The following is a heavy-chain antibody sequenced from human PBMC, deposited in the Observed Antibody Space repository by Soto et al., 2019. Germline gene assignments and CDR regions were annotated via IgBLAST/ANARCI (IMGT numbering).Heavy chain of an antibody. CDR2: INPSGGST. Sequence: ASVKVSCKASGYTFTSYYMHWVRQAPGQGLEWMGIINPSGGSTSYAQKFQGRVTMTRDTSTSTVYMELSSLRSEDTAVYYCARFYCSSTSCSRDYYYMDVWGKGTTVTVSS. V-gene: IGHV1-46*03. CDR3: ARFYCSSTSCSRDYYYMDV. CDR1: GYTFTSYY. D-gene: IGHD2-2*01. J-gene: IGHJ6*03.